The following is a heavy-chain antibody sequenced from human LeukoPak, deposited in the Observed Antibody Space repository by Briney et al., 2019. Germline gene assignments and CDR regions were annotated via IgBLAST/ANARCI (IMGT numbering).Heavy chain of an antibody. Sequence: SETLSLTCTVSGSSISSGIYYWSWIRQPPGKGLEWIGYIYYSGSTNYNPSLKSRVAISVDTSKNQFSLKLSSVTAADTAVYYCARVTYYYDRHFDYWGQGTLVTVSS. D-gene: IGHD3-22*01. CDR3: ARVTYYYDRHFDY. CDR2: IYYSGST. CDR1: GSSISSGIYY. J-gene: IGHJ4*02. V-gene: IGHV4-61*01.